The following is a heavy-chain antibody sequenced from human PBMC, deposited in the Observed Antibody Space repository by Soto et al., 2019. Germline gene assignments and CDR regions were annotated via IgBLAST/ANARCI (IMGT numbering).Heavy chain of an antibody. CDR3: ARGAYYGSTKYFDY. Sequence: SETLSLTCTVSGGSINSGGYYWNWIRQHPGKGLEWIGYISESGSTYYNPSLKTRVTISVDTSKKQFSLNVSAVTAADTAVYNCARGAYYGSTKYFDYWGQGTPVTVSS. CDR1: GGSINSGGYY. CDR2: ISESGST. J-gene: IGHJ4*02. D-gene: IGHD3-22*01. V-gene: IGHV4-31*03.